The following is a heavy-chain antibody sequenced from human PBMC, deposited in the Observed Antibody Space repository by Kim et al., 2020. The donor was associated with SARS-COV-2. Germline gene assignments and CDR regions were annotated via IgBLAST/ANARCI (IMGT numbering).Heavy chain of an antibody. CDR3: ARAGDHDISGYYGVFHH. V-gene: IGHV3-74*01. D-gene: IGHD3-22*01. Sequence: SVKGRFTISRDNAKNTLYLQMNSLRPEDTAVYYCARAGDHDISGYYGVFHHGGQGALVTVSS. J-gene: IGHJ1*01.